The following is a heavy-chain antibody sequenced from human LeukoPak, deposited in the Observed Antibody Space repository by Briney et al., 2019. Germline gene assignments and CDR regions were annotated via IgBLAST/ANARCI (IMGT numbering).Heavy chain of an antibody. V-gene: IGHV3-30*02. CDR3: AKDSEVTMIVEEDAFDI. J-gene: IGHJ3*02. CDR2: IRYDGSNK. CDR1: GFTFSSYG. Sequence: GRSLRLSCAASGFTFSSYGMHWVRQAPGKGLEWVAFIRYDGSNKYYADSVKGRFTISRDNSKNTLYLQMNSLRAEDTAVYYCAKDSEVTMIVEEDAFDIWGQGSMVTVSS. D-gene: IGHD3-22*01.